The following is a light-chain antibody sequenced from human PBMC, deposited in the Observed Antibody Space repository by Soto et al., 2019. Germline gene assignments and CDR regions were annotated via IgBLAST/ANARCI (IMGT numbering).Light chain of an antibody. Sequence: DIQMTHSPSTLSASLGASVTITGRASQSISSWLAWYQQKPGKAPKLLIYAASSLESGVPSRFSGSGSGTDFTLTISSLQPEDFATYYCQQSYSNPQTFGGGTKVDIK. CDR1: QSISSW. V-gene: IGKV1-39*01. CDR2: AAS. CDR3: QQSYSNPQT. J-gene: IGKJ4*01.